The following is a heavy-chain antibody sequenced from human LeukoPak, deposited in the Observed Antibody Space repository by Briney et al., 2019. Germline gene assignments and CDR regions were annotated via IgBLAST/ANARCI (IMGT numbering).Heavy chain of an antibody. CDR1: GFTFSTYA. CDR3: AKDSSSYDWGYMDV. Sequence: GGSLRLSCAASGFTFSTYAMSWVRQAPGRGLEWVSLIGGSDGRTRYADSVKGRFTISRDNSKNTLYLEMNSLRAEDTAVYYCAKDSSSYDWGYMDVWGKGTTVTISS. CDR2: IGGSDGRT. J-gene: IGHJ6*03. D-gene: IGHD3-22*01. V-gene: IGHV3-23*01.